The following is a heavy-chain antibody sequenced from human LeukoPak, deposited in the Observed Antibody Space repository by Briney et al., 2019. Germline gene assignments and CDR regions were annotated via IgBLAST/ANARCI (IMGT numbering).Heavy chain of an antibody. CDR1: GYSISSGYY. Sequence: SETLSLTCTVSGYSISSGYYWGWIRQPPGKGLEWIGSIYHSGSTYYNPSLKSRVTMSVDTSKNQFSLKLSSVTAADTAVYYCARGMGYCSGGSCYNDAFDIWGQGTMVTVSS. V-gene: IGHV4-38-2*02. J-gene: IGHJ3*02. CDR3: ARGMGYCSGGSCYNDAFDI. CDR2: IYHSGST. D-gene: IGHD2-15*01.